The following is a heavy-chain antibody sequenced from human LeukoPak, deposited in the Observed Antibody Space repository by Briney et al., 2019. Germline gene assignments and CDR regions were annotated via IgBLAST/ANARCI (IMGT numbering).Heavy chain of an antibody. D-gene: IGHD1-26*01. CDR3: ARGSYSGIVGARFAY. CDR2: ISSNGGST. J-gene: IGHJ4*02. CDR1: GFTFSSYA. Sequence: GGSLRLSCAASGFTFSSYAMHWVRQAPGKGLEYVSAISSNGGSTYYANCVKGRFNISRDNAKTTLYLQMGSLRAEDMAVYYCARGSYSGIVGARFAYWGQGTLVTVYS. V-gene: IGHV3-64*01.